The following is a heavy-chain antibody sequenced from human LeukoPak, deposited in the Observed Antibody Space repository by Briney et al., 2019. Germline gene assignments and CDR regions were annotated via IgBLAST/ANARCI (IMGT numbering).Heavy chain of an antibody. CDR3: ATGEDTAGGFDY. Sequence: ASVKVSCKVSGYTLTELPMHWVRQAPGKGLEWMGDFDPEDGETIYAQKFQGRVTMTEDTATDTAYMELSSLRSEDTAVYYCATGEDTAGGFDYWGQGTLVTVSS. J-gene: IGHJ4*02. CDR2: FDPEDGET. D-gene: IGHD2-15*01. V-gene: IGHV1-24*01. CDR1: GYTLTELP.